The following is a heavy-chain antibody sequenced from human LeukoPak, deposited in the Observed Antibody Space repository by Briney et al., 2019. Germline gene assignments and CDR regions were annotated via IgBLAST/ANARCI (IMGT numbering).Heavy chain of an antibody. CDR1: GFTVSSYY. CDR2: MYSGGST. Sequence: GGSLRLSCAASGFTVSSYYMTWIRQAPGKGLEWVSVMYSGGSTYYADSVKGRVAISRDNSQNTAFLQMNSVTVEDRAVYYCARSYSNHLFGMDVWGQGTAVTVSS. CDR3: ARSYSNHLFGMDV. V-gene: IGHV3-66*01. J-gene: IGHJ6*02. D-gene: IGHD4-11*01.